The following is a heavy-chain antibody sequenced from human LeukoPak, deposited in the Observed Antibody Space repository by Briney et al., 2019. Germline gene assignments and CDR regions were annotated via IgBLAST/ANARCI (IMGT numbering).Heavy chain of an antibody. CDR3: AKDLGGYSYGYYFGY. D-gene: IGHD5-18*01. CDR2: ISGSGGST. Sequence: GGSLRLSCAASGFTFSSYAMSWVRQAPGKGLEGVSAISGSGGSTYYADSVKGRFTISRDNSKNTLYLQMNSLRAEDTAVYYCAKDLGGYSYGYYFGYWGQGTLVTVSS. J-gene: IGHJ4*02. V-gene: IGHV3-23*01. CDR1: GFTFSSYA.